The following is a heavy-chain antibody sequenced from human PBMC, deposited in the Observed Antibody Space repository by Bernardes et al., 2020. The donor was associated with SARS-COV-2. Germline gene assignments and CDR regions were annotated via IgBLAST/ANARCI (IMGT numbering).Heavy chain of an antibody. D-gene: IGHD1-20*01. J-gene: IGHJ5*02. CDR3: ARVSTYNRHVLFDP. V-gene: IGHV4-59*01. CDR1: VGSIDSYY. Sequence: SETLSLTCTVSVGSIDSYYWSWVRQPPGKGLEWIGYIYYTGTTTYNPSLKSRVTISVDTSKNQFSLKLSSVTAADTAVYFCARVSTYNRHVLFDPWGQGTLVTVSS. CDR2: IYYTGTT.